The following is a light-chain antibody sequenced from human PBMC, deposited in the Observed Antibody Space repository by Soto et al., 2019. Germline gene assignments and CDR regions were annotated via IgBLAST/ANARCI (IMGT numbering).Light chain of an antibody. J-gene: IGKJ1*01. V-gene: IGKV3-20*01. Sequence: EIVLTQSPGTLSSSPGERATLSCRASQSVSSNYLAWYQQKPGQAPRLLIYGASSRATGIPDRFSGSGSGTDFTLTISSLEPEDFAVYYCQQYDSSPWTFGQGTKVEIK. CDR3: QQYDSSPWT. CDR1: QSVSSNY. CDR2: GAS.